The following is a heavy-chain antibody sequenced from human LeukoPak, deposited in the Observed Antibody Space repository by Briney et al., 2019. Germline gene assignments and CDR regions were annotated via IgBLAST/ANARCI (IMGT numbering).Heavy chain of an antibody. D-gene: IGHD5-24*01. V-gene: IGHV1-69*01. Sequence: SSVKVSCKASGGTFSSYAISWLRQAPGQGLEWMGGIIPIFGTANYAQKFQGRVTITADESTSTAYMELSSLRSEDTAVYYCARDRGDGYNYDYWGQGTLVTVSS. CDR1: GGTFSSYA. CDR2: IIPIFGTA. J-gene: IGHJ4*02. CDR3: ARDRGDGYNYDY.